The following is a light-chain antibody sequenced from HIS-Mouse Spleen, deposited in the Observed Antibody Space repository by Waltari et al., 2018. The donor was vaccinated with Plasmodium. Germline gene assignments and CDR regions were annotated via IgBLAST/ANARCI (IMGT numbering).Light chain of an antibody. CDR1: SSDVGGYNY. Sequence: QSALTQPRSVSGSPGQSVTISCTGTSSDVGGYNYVSWYQQHPGKAPKLMIYEVSKRPAGVPVRFSGSKSGNTASLTVSGLQAEDEADYYCSSYAGSNNLVFCGGTKLTVL. J-gene: IGLJ2*01. CDR3: SSYAGSNNLV. V-gene: IGLV2-8*01. CDR2: EVS.